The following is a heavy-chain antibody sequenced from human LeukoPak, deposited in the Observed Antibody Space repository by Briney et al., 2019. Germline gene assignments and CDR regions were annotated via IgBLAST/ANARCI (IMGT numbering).Heavy chain of an antibody. D-gene: IGHD2-2*01. CDR1: GGSFSGYY. CDR3: ARGGVVVDIVVVPALYGMDV. V-gene: IGHV4-34*01. J-gene: IGHJ6*02. Sequence: SETLSLTCAVYGGSFSGYYWSWIRQSPGKGLEWIGEINHSGSTNYNPSLKSRVTISVDTSKNQFSLKLSSVTAADTAVYYCARGGVVVDIVVVPALYGMDVWGQGTTVTVSS. CDR2: INHSGST.